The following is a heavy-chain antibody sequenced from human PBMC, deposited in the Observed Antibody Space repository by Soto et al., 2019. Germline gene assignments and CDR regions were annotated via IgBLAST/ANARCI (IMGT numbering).Heavy chain of an antibody. CDR1: GGSFSGYY. Sequence: SETLSLTCAVSGGSFSGYYWSWIRQPPGKGLEWIGEINHSGSTNYNPSLKSRVTISVDTSKNQFSLKLSSVTAADTAVYYCARGSGDYFLDYWGQGTLVTVSS. V-gene: IGHV4-34*01. CDR2: INHSGST. D-gene: IGHD4-17*01. J-gene: IGHJ4*02. CDR3: ARGSGDYFLDY.